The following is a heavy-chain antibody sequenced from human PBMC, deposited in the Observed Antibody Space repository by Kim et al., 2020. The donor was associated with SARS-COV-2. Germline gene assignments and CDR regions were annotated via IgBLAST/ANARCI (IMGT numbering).Heavy chain of an antibody. Sequence: GGSLRLSCAASGFTFSNAWMSWVRQAPGKGLEWVGRIKSKTDGGTTDYAAPVKGRFTISRDDSKNTLYLQMNSLKTEDTAVYYCTTDLRQSAQLLWGVMSYYYYMDVWGKGTTVTVSS. CDR2: IKSKTDGGTT. CDR3: TTDLRQSAQLLWGVMSYYYYMDV. D-gene: IGHD2-2*01. V-gene: IGHV3-15*01. CDR1: GFTFSNAW. J-gene: IGHJ6*03.